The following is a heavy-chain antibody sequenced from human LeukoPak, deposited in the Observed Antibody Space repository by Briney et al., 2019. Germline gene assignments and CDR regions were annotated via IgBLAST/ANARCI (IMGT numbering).Heavy chain of an antibody. CDR2: ISAYNGNT. V-gene: IGHV1-18*01. J-gene: IGHJ6*03. CDR3: ARVPKYYDFWSGYYGQFGDYYYYMDV. D-gene: IGHD3-3*01. CDR1: GYTFTSYG. Sequence: GASVKVSCKASGYTFTSYGISWVRQAPGQGLEWMGWISAYNGNTNYAQKLQGRVTMTTDTSTSTAYMELRSLRSDDTAVYYCARVPKYYDFWSGYYGQFGDYYYYMDVCGKGTTVTVSS.